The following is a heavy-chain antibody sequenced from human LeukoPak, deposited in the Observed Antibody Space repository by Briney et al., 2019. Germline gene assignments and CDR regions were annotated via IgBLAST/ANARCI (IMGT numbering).Heavy chain of an antibody. V-gene: IGHV4-59*01. CDR3: ARTTEGGYTYDYFYYYMDV. J-gene: IGHJ6*03. CDR1: GGSISSYY. Sequence: PSETLSLTCTVSGGSISSYYWSWIWQPPGKGLEWIGYIYYSGSTNYNPSLKSRVTISVDTSKNQFSLKLSSVTAADTAVYYCARTTEGGYTYDYFYYYMDVWGKGTTVTISS. D-gene: IGHD5-18*01. CDR2: IYYSGST.